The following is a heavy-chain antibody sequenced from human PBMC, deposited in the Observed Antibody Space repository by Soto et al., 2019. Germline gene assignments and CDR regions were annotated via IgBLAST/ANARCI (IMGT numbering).Heavy chain of an antibody. V-gene: IGHV3-7*01. CDR2: IRQDGSEK. CDR1: RFTFSTYW. CDR3: ARDAGGVYFDY. D-gene: IGHD2-15*01. J-gene: IGHJ4*02. Sequence: EVQLVESGGDLVQPGGSLRLSCAASRFTFSTYWMSWVRQAQGKGLERVANIRQDGSEKYYVDSVKGRFTISRDNAKNSLYLQMNSLRAEDTAVYFCARDAGGVYFDYWGQGTLVTVSS.